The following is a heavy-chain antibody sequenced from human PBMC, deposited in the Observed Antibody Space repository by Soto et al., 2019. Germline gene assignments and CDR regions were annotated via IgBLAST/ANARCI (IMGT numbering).Heavy chain of an antibody. CDR2: IIPIFGTA. CDR1: GGTFSSYA. Sequence: QVQLVQSGAEVKKPGSSVKVSCKASGGTFSSYAISGVRQAPGQGLEWMGGIIPIFGTANYAQKCQGRVTITADESTSTASMELSSLRSEDTAVYYCARAGGINYYGSGNFDYWGQGTLVTVSS. D-gene: IGHD3-10*01. J-gene: IGHJ4*02. V-gene: IGHV1-69*01. CDR3: ARAGGINYYGSGNFDY.